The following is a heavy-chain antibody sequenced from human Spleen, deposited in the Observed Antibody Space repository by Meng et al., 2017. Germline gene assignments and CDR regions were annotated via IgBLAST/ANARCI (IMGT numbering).Heavy chain of an antibody. CDR2: INHSGST. CDR1: GGSFSGYY. D-gene: IGHD2-2*01. CDR3: ARGSVGGDFDP. Sequence: QVQLRQWGAGLLKPSETLSLTCAVYGGSFSGYYWSWIRQPPGKGLEWIGEINHSGSTNYNPSLKSRVTISVDTSKNQFSLNLSSVTAADTAVYYCARGSVGGDFDPWGQGTLVTVSS. V-gene: IGHV4-34*01. J-gene: IGHJ5*02.